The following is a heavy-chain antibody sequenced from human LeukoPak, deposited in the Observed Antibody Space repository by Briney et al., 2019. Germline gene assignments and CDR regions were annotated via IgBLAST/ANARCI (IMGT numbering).Heavy chain of an antibody. J-gene: IGHJ4*02. CDR1: GGSLRSYC. CDR2: IYYSGST. D-gene: IGHD3-9*01. V-gene: IGHV4-59*01. Sequence: SETLSLTCTVSGGSLRSYCWNWIRQPPGKGLEWIGYIYYSGSTDYNPSLRSRVTISLDTSKNQFSLKLNYVTAADTAVYYCASSSYYDILTGYQSYYFDYWGQGALVTVSS. CDR3: ASSSYYDILTGYQSYYFDY.